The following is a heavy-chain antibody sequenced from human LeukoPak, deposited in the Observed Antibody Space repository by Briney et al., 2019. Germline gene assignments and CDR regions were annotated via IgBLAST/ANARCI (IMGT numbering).Heavy chain of an antibody. CDR3: ARIPGGYYYAMDV. CDR1: RVTYSNYA. D-gene: IGHD3-16*01. CDR2: ISNDGSNK. J-gene: IGHJ6*02. V-gene: IGHV3-30-3*01. Sequence: GGSLRLSCAASRVTYSNYAVHWVRQAPGRGLEWVAVISNDGSNKYYADSVKGRFTISRDNAKNSLYLQMNSLRDEDTAVYYCARIPGGYYYAMDVWGQGTTVTVSS.